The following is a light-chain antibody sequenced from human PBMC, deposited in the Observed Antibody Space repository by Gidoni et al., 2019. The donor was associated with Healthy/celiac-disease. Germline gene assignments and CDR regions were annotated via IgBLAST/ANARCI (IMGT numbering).Light chain of an antibody. J-gene: IGKJ4*01. Sequence: EIEMTQSPATLSVSPGERATLSCRASQSVSSNSAWYQQKPGQAPRLLIYGASTRATVIPAMFSGSWSGTEFTLTISSLHSEDFAVYYCQQYNNWPPLFGGGTKVEIK. CDR3: QQYNNWPPL. CDR2: GAS. V-gene: IGKV3-15*01. CDR1: QSVSSN.